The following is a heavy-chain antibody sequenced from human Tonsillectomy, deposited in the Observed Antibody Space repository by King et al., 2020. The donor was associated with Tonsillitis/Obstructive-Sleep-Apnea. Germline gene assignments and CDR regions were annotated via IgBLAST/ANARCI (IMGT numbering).Heavy chain of an antibody. V-gene: IGHV2-5*02. CDR2: IYWDDDK. D-gene: IGHD2/OR15-2a*01. Sequence: TLKESXXTLVKPTXTLTXTXTFSGFSXSTSGVAXAWIRQPPGKALELLALIYWDDDKRYSPSLKNRLTITKETSRNPVVLTMTDMNPGDTATYYCAHXXXXYXXRTPXXPTXXYWGXXTLXTVS. CDR1: GFSXSTSGVA. J-gene: IGHJ4*02. CDR3: AHXXXXYXXRTPXXPTXXY.